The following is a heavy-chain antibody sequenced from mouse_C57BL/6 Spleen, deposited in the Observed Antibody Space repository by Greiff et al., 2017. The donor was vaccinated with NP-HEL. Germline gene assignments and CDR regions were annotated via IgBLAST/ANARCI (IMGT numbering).Heavy chain of an antibody. CDR1: GYTFTSYW. D-gene: IGHD1-1*01. V-gene: IGHV1-52*01. Sequence: QVQLQQPGAELVRPGSSVKLSCKASGYTFTSYWMHWVKQRPIQGLEWIGNIDPSDSETHYNQKFKDKATLTVDKSSSTAYMQLSSLTSEDSAVYYCARSYYGSSYHGYDAMDYWGQGTSVTVSS. CDR2: IDPSDSET. CDR3: ARSYYGSSYHGYDAMDY. J-gene: IGHJ4*01.